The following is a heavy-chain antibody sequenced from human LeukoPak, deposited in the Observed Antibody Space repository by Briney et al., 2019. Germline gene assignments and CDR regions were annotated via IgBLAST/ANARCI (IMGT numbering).Heavy chain of an antibody. J-gene: IGHJ6*03. CDR3: ARGIAAAGPGEDYYYYMDV. CDR2: ISSSSSYI. D-gene: IGHD6-13*01. CDR1: GFTFTTYG. Sequence: PGGTLRLSCSASGFTFTTYGMNWVRQAPGKGLEWVSSISSSSSYIYYADSVKGRFTISRDNAKNSLYLQMNSLRAEDTAVYYCARGIAAAGPGEDYYYYMDVWGKGTTVTVSS. V-gene: IGHV3-21*01.